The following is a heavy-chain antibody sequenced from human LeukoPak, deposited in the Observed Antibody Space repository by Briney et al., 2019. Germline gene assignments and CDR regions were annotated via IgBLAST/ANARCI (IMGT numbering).Heavy chain of an antibody. J-gene: IGHJ4*02. CDR2: FYYSGST. CDR3: GRLRRRYYFDY. CDR1: DGSIVTSSYY. V-gene: IGHV4-39*01. Sequence: KASETPSLTCTVPDGSIVTSSYYWGWIRQPSGKGHEWIGSFYYSGSTYYNPSLKIRVIISVVTSKNQFTLKLSSLTAADTAVYYCGRLRRRYYFDYWGQGTLVTVSS.